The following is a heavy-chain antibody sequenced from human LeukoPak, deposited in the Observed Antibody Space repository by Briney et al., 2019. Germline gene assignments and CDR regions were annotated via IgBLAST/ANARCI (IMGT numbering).Heavy chain of an antibody. CDR3: ARVSTSCYIGCSFDN. Sequence: PGGSLRLSCAASGFTFSSYAMSWVRQAPGKGLEWVSTITTSGGTTYYADSVKGRFTISRDNSKNTLYLQMNSLRAEDTAVYYCARVSTSCYIGCSFDNWGQGTLVTVSS. V-gene: IGHV3-23*01. D-gene: IGHD2-2*02. CDR2: ITTSGGTT. CDR1: GFTFSSYA. J-gene: IGHJ4*02.